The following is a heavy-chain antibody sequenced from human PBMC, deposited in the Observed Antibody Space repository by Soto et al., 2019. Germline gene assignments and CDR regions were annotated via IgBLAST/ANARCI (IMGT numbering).Heavy chain of an antibody. Sequence: SETLSLTCTVSGASIGSYYCTWIRQPPGKGLEWIGNIYYSGSIKYNPSLKSRVTMSVDTSKNQFSLKLSCVTAADTAVYYCARSIAARLWGDPGLQRFDPWGQGTLVTVSS. CDR1: GASIGSYY. J-gene: IGHJ5*02. V-gene: IGHV4-59*01. CDR3: ARSIAARLWGDPGLQRFDP. CDR2: IYYSGSI. D-gene: IGHD6-6*01.